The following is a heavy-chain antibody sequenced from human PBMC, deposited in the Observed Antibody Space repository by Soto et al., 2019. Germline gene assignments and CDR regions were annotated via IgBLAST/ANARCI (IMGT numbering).Heavy chain of an antibody. CDR1: GHTFTSYA. V-gene: IGHV1-3*01. Sequence: ASVKVSCKASGHTFTSYAMHWVRQAPGQRLEWMGWINAGNGNTKYSQKFQGRVTITRDTSASTAYMELSSLRSEDTAVYYCARESITGTTFWFDPWGQGTLVTVSS. CDR2: INAGNGNT. CDR3: ARESITGTTFWFDP. J-gene: IGHJ5*02. D-gene: IGHD1-7*01.